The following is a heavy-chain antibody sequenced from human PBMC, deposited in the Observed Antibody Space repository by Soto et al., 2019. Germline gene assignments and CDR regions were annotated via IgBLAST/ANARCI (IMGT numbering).Heavy chain of an antibody. CDR1: GGTFSSYA. D-gene: IGHD3-3*01. CDR2: IIPIFGTA. Sequence: ASVKVSCKASGGTFSSYAISWVRQAPGQGLEWMGGIIPIFGTANYAQRFQGRVTITADKSTSTAYMELSSLRSEDTAVYYCARAPREGDFWSGYHYYGMDVWGQGTTVTVS. V-gene: IGHV1-69*06. CDR3: ARAPREGDFWSGYHYYGMDV. J-gene: IGHJ6*02.